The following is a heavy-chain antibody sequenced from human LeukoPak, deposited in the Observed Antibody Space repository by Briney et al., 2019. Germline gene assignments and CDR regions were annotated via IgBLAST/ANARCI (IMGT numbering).Heavy chain of an antibody. CDR2: IIPIFGTA. CDR3: ARKKSMSPYYYYGMDV. Sequence: ASVKVSCKASGGTFSSYAISWVRQAPGQGLEWMGGIIPIFGTANYAQKFQGRVTITTDESTSTAYMELSSLRSEDTAVYYCARKKSMSPYYYYGMDVWGQGTTVTVSS. V-gene: IGHV1-69*05. J-gene: IGHJ6*02. CDR1: GGTFSSYA. D-gene: IGHD2/OR15-2a*01.